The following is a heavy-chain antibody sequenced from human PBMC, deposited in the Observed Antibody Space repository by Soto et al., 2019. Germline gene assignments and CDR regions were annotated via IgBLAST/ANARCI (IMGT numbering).Heavy chain of an antibody. CDR1: GGTFSSYA. V-gene: IGHV1-69*12. CDR3: ASHYDSSGYYYRGLDY. CDR2: IIPIFGTA. J-gene: IGHJ4*02. D-gene: IGHD3-22*01. Sequence: QVQLVQSGAELKEPGSSVKVSCKASGGTFSSYAISWVRQAPGQGLEWMGGIIPIFGTADYAQKFQGRVTITADESTSTGNMELSSLRSEDTAVYYCASHYDSSGYYYRGLDYWGQGTLVTVSS.